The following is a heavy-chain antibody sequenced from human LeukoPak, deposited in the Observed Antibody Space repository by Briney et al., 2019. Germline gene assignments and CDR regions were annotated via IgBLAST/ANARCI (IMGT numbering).Heavy chain of an antibody. Sequence: SETLSLTCSVSGASVTMGSYYWAWIRQPPGKGLEWIGSIYYSGSTYYNPSLKSRVTISVDTSKNQFSLKLSSVTAADTAVYYCARLVGAYFWSGSYYGMDVWGQGTTVTVSS. V-gene: IGHV4-39*01. CDR2: IYYSGST. CDR3: ARLVGAYFWSGSYYGMDV. J-gene: IGHJ6*02. CDR1: GASVTMGSYY. D-gene: IGHD3-3*01.